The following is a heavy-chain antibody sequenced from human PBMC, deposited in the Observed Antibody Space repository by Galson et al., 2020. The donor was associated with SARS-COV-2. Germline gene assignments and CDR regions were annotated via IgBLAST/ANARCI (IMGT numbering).Heavy chain of an antibody. Sequence: GGSLRLSCAASGFTFSNYAMSWVRHAPGKGLEWVSGISGSGSRSYYADSVKGRFTISRDNSKNTLYLQMNSLGGEDTAVYYCAKDPGWSIAAAGHFDHWGRGTLVTVSS. CDR2: ISGSGSRS. CDR1: GFTFSNYA. D-gene: IGHD6-13*01. CDR3: AKDPGWSIAAAGHFDH. J-gene: IGHJ4*02. V-gene: IGHV3-23*01.